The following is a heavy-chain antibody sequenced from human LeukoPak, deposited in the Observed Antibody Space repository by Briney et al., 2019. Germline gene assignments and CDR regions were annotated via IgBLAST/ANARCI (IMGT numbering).Heavy chain of an antibody. J-gene: IGHJ4*02. CDR1: GFTFSSYS. CDR3: ARDGYCSSTSCSKTFDY. D-gene: IGHD2-2*03. V-gene: IGHV3-21*01. Sequence: PGGSLRLSCAASGFTFSSYSMNWVRQAPGKGLEWVSSTSSSSSYIYYADSVKGRFTISRDNAKNSLYLQMNSVRAEDTAVYYCARDGYCSSTSCSKTFDYWGQGTLVTVSS. CDR2: TSSSSSYI.